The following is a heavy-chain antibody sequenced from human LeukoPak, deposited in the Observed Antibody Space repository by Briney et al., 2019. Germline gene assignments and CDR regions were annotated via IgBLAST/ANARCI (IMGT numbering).Heavy chain of an antibody. Sequence: GGSLRLSCAGSGFTFSDHWMHWVRQAPGEGLVWVSRINRDGSKRDYADSVKGRFSISRDNAKSTVYLEMNSLRAEDTAVYYCSRSLLGGADHWGQGTLVTVSS. CDR3: SRSLLGGADH. CDR2: INRDGSKR. J-gene: IGHJ4*02. CDR1: GFTFSDHW. D-gene: IGHD3-16*01. V-gene: IGHV3-74*01.